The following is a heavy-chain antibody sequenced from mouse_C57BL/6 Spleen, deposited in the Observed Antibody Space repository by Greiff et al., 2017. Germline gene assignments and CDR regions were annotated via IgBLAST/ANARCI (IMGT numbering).Heavy chain of an antibody. CDR3: TRNYGSSYEAWFAY. V-gene: IGHV1-15*01. J-gene: IGHJ3*01. Sequence: QVQLQQSGAELVRPGASVTLSCKASGYTFTDYEMHWVKQTPVHGLEWIGAIDPETGGTAYNQKFKGKAILTADKSSSTAYMELRSLTSEDSAVYYCTRNYGSSYEAWFAYWGQGTLVTVSA. CDR1: GYTFTDYE. CDR2: IDPETGGT. D-gene: IGHD1-1*01.